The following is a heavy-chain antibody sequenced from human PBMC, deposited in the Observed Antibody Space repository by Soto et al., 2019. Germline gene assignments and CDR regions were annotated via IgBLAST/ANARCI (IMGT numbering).Heavy chain of an antibody. Sequence: PGGSLRLSCAASGFSFSSYWMHWFRQAPGKGLVWVSRINGDGSTTHYAASVQGRFTISRDNAQNTLYLQMNSLRADDTAVYYCAKDYRSGFFDYWGQGTLVTVSS. CDR2: INGDGSTT. D-gene: IGHD3-10*01. CDR3: AKDYRSGFFDY. V-gene: IGHV3-74*01. CDR1: GFSFSSYW. J-gene: IGHJ4*02.